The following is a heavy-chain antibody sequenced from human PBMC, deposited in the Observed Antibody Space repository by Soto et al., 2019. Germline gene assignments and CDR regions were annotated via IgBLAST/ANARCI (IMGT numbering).Heavy chain of an antibody. Sequence: QMQLMQSGPEVKKPGTSVKVSCKASGFSFTSFAVQWVRQARGQRLEWIGWIVVGSGNTRYAQKFQERVTITWDRSTSTAYMELSSLRSADTAVYYCAAGDEGYGGFSYYYYMDVWGKGATVTVSS. CDR2: IVVGSGNT. CDR3: AAGDEGYGGFSYYYYMDV. D-gene: IGHD4-17*01. V-gene: IGHV1-58*01. CDR1: GFSFTSFA. J-gene: IGHJ6*03.